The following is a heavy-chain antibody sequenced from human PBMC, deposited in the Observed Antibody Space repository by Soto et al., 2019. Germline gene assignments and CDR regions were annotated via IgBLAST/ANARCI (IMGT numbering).Heavy chain of an antibody. J-gene: IGHJ5*02. V-gene: IGHV4-59*08. CDR2: IYYSGST. Sequence: SETLSLTCTVSDGSISSYYWSWLRQPPGKCLEWIAYIYYSGSTNYNPSLKSRVTISIDTSKNQFSLKLSSVTAADTAVYYCARHLNPYDFLFDPWGQGTLVTVSS. CDR3: ARHLNPYDFLFDP. D-gene: IGHD3-3*01. CDR1: DGSISSYY.